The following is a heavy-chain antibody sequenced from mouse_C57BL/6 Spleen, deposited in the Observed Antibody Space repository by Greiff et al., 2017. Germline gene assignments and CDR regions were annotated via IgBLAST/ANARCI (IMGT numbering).Heavy chain of an antibody. CDR1: GYTFTDYY. V-gene: IGHV1-26*01. CDR3: ARGYYDYDEDFDV. Sequence: EVQLQQSGPELVKPGASVKISCKASGYTFTDYYMNWVKQSHGKSLEWIGDINPNNGGTSYNQKFKGKATLTVDKSSSTAYMELRSLTSEDSAVYYCARGYYDYDEDFDVWGTGTTVTVSS. CDR2: INPNNGGT. D-gene: IGHD2-4*01. J-gene: IGHJ1*03.